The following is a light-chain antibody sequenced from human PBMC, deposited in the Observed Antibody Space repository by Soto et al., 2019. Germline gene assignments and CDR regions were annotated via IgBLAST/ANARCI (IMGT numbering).Light chain of an antibody. CDR3: QQYGSSHT. V-gene: IGKV3-20*01. CDR2: GAS. CDR1: QSVSSSY. J-gene: IGKJ2*01. Sequence: EIVLTQSPGTLSLSPGERATLSCRASQSVSSSYLAWYQQKPGQAPRLLIYGASGRATGIPDRFSGSGSGTDFTLTISRLEPEDFAVYYCQQYGSSHTFGQGTQLEIK.